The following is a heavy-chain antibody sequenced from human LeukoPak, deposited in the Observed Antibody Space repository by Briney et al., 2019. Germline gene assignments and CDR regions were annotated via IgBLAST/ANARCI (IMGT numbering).Heavy chain of an antibody. D-gene: IGHD4-17*01. J-gene: IGHJ6*02. CDR1: GFTFSSYG. Sequence: GGSLRLSCAASGFTFSSYGMHWVRQAPGKGLEWVAVIWYDGSNKYYADSVKGRFTISRDNSKNTLYLQMNSLRAEDTAVYHCARTPTTAGMDVWGQGTTVTVSS. V-gene: IGHV3-33*01. CDR3: ARTPTTAGMDV. CDR2: IWYDGSNK.